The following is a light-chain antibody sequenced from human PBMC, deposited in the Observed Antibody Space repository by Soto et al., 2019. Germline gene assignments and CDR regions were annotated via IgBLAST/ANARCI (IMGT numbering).Light chain of an antibody. J-gene: IGKJ4*01. CDR1: QSVSSY. CDR3: QQRSNLPPKLT. V-gene: IGKV3-11*01. Sequence: EIVLTQSPATLSLSPGERATLSCRASQSVSSYLAWYQQKPGQAPRLLIYDASNRATGIPARFSGSGSGTDFTLTISSLELEDFAVYYCQQRSNLPPKLTFGGGNKVEIK. CDR2: DAS.